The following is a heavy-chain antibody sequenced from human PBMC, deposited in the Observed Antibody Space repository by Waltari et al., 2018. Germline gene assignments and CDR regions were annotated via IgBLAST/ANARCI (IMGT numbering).Heavy chain of an antibody. Sequence: QVQLQESGPGLVKPSGTLSLTCAVSGGSISSGNWWSWVRQPPGKGLEWIGEIFHSGNTYYNPSLKSRVTISVDNSKNQFSLKLSSVTAADTAVYYCARDGVGGYNLGHWGQGTLVTVSS. CDR2: IFHSGNT. V-gene: IGHV4-4*02. D-gene: IGHD5-12*01. J-gene: IGHJ4*02. CDR1: GGSISSGNW. CDR3: ARDGVGGYNLGH.